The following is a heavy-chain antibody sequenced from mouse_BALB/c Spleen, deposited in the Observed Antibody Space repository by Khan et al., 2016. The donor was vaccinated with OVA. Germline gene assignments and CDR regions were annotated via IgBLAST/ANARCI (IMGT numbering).Heavy chain of an antibody. CDR3: ENLGSSSAWLTY. CDR2: INPSTGYT. Sequence: QVQLQQPGAELAKPAPSMKMSCKASGYTFTSYWMHWVKQRLGRDQEWFGYINPSTGYTEYNQRFKDKATLTADKSSSTAYMQLSTLTSEESAVYYCENLGSSSAWLTYWGQGTLVTVSA. V-gene: IGHV1-7*01. J-gene: IGHJ3*01. CDR1: GYTFTSYW. D-gene: IGHD1-1*01.